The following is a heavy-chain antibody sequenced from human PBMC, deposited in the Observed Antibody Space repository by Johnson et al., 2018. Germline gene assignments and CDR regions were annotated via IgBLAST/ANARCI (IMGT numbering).Heavy chain of an antibody. CDR1: GFTFLRHW. V-gene: IGHV3-74*01. J-gene: IGHJ3*02. CDR2: IHGDGSSA. D-gene: IGHD5-24*01. Sequence: EQLREGGGDLVEPGGSLRLWCAASGFTFLRHWMHWVRQAPGQGLVWVVRIHGDGSSAYYADSVRGSFTIARGNDQKILSLPMKRLRAEDQATHHCARENAKNILSLQMNSLRAEDSATYYCAREFLIPDGYNLDAVDIWGQGTVVTVSS. CDR3: ARENAKNILSLQMNSLRAEDSATYYCAREFLIPDGYNLDAVDI.